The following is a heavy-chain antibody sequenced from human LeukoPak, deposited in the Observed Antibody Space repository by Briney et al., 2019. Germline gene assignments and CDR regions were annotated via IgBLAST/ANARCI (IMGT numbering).Heavy chain of an antibody. D-gene: IGHD6-6*01. CDR2: ISAYNGNT. Sequence: ASVKVSCRASGYTFTSYGISWARQAPGQGLEWMGWISAYNGNTNYAQKLQGRVTMTTDTSTSTAHRELRSPRSDDTAVYYCAREGGVAARAVDYWGQGTLVTVSS. CDR3: AREGGVAARAVDY. CDR1: GYTFTSYG. J-gene: IGHJ4*02. V-gene: IGHV1-18*01.